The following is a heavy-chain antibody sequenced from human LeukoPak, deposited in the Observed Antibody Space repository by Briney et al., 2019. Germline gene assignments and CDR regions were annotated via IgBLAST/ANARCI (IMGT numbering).Heavy chain of an antibody. CDR1: GFTFSNYW. CDR3: ARRRNWYFDL. Sequence: QPGGSLRLSCAASGFTFSNYWMTWVRQAPGKGLQWVANIKQDGSDTYYVDSVKGRFTISRDNVWDSLSLQMSSLRADDTAIYYCARRRNWYFDLWGRGTLVTVSS. CDR2: IKQDGSDT. V-gene: IGHV3-7*01. J-gene: IGHJ2*01.